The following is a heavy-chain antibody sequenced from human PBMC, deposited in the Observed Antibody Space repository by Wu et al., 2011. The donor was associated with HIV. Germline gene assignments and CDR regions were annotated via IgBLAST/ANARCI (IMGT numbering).Heavy chain of an antibody. CDR3: ARATGTTSPYYYFYMDV. V-gene: IGHV1-69*15. CDR1: GGTFSSYA. D-gene: IGHD1-1*01. CDR2: IIPIFGTA. Sequence: QVQLVQSGAEVKKPGSSVKVSCKASGGTFSSYAINWVRQAPGQGLEWMGRIIPIFGTANYAQKFQGRVTITADESTSTAYMELSSLRSEDTAVYYCARATGTTSPYYYFYMDVWGKGTTVTVSS. J-gene: IGHJ6*03.